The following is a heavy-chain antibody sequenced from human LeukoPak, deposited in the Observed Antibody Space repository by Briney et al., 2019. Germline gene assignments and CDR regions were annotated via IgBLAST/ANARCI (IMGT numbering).Heavy chain of an antibody. D-gene: IGHD6-19*01. V-gene: IGHV4-34*01. CDR2: INHSGST. CDR3: ARRRGAVAGTEFDY. Sequence: SETLSLTCAVYGGTFSGYYWRWIRQPPGKGLEWIGEINHSGSTNYNPSLNSRVPISVDTSKNQVDLKLSSVPAADSAVYYCARRRGAVAGTEFDYWGQGTLVNGSS. J-gene: IGHJ4*02. CDR1: GGTFSGYY.